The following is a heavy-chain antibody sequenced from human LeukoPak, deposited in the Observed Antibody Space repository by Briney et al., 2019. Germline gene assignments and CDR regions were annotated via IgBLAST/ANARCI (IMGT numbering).Heavy chain of an antibody. J-gene: IGHJ4*02. CDR2: INSDGSST. V-gene: IGHV3-74*01. D-gene: IGHD6-6*01. CDR3: ARGLSSSSIHPFGY. CDR1: GFSFSSYN. Sequence: GGSLRLSCAASGFSFSSYNMNWVRQAPGKGLVWVSRINSDGSSTTYADSVKGRFTVSRDNAKNTLYLQMNSLRAEDTAVYYCARGLSSSSIHPFGYWGQGTLVTVSS.